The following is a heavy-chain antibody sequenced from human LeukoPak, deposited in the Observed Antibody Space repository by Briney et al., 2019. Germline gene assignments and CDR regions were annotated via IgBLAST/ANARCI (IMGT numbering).Heavy chain of an antibody. Sequence: GGSLRLSCAVSGLTFTSFSMSWVRQVPGKGLEWVATIRPGGSETYYVDSVKDRFTISRENARNSLYLQMNSLRAEDTAMYYCARAMFEADYTDIYRPFAYWGPGTLVTVSS. J-gene: IGHJ4*02. CDR2: IRPGGSET. V-gene: IGHV3-7*01. CDR1: GLTFTSFS. D-gene: IGHD2-2*02. CDR3: ARAMFEADYTDIYRPFAY.